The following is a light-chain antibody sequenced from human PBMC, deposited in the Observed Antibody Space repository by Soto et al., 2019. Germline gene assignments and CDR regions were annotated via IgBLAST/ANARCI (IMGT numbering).Light chain of an antibody. J-gene: IGKJ1*01. CDR3: QQYGSSSWT. CDR1: QSVSSSY. CDR2: GAS. Sequence: EVVLTQSTGTLSLSPGERATLSFMASQSVSSSYLAWYQQRPGQAPRLLIYGASSRATGIPDRFSGSGSGTDFTLTISRLEPEDFAVYYCQQYGSSSWTFGQGTKVDIK. V-gene: IGKV3-20*01.